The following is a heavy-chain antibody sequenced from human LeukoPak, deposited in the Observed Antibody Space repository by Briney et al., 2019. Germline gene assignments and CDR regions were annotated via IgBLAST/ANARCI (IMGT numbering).Heavy chain of an antibody. CDR1: GYIFTNYG. V-gene: IGHV1-18*01. CDR2: ISAYNGNT. Sequence: ASVKVSSKASGYIFTNYGINWVRQAPGQGLEWMGWISAYNGNTNSAQKLQGRVTLTTDTSTSTAYMELRSLRSDDTAVYYCARDSTVTTQGRFDPWGQGTRVTVSS. D-gene: IGHD4-17*01. CDR3: ARDSTVTTQGRFDP. J-gene: IGHJ5*02.